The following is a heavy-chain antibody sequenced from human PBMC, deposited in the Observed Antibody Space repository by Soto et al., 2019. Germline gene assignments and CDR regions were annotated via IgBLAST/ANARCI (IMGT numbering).Heavy chain of an antibody. CDR3: ARGRYCLTGRCFPNWFDS. Sequence: SETLSLTCSVSGDSISTVDYFWAWIRQPPGQALEYIGYIYKSATTYYNPSFESRVAISLDTSKSQFSLNVTSVTAADTAVYFCARGRYCLTGRCFPNWFDSGGQGTLVTVSS. J-gene: IGHJ5*01. CDR1: GDSISTVDYF. CDR2: IYKSATT. D-gene: IGHD2-15*01. V-gene: IGHV4-30-4*01.